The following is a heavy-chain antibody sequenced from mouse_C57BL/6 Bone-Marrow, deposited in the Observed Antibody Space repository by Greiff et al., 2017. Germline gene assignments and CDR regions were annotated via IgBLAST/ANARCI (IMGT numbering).Heavy chain of an antibody. J-gene: IGHJ4*01. CDR3: ARPPGAMDD. CDR2: IHPNSGST. Sequence: PGQGLEWIGMIHPNSGSTNYNEKFKSKATLTVDKSSSTAYMQLSSLTSEYSAVYYCARPPGAMDDWGRGTSVTVSS. V-gene: IGHV1-64*01.